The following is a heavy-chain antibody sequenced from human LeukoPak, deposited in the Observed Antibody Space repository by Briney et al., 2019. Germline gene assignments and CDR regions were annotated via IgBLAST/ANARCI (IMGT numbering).Heavy chain of an antibody. J-gene: IGHJ4*02. CDR1: GFAFSTYA. CDR2: TSGNGVKR. CDR3: AKDLAYSFDY. V-gene: IGHV3-23*01. D-gene: IGHD2-15*01. Sequence: GGSLRLSCAASGFAFSTYAMGWVRQAPGKGLEWVTSTSGNGVKRYYAGSVRGRFSVSRDNFKNTLYLQMSSLRAEDTAIYYCAKDLAYSFDYWGQGILVTVSS.